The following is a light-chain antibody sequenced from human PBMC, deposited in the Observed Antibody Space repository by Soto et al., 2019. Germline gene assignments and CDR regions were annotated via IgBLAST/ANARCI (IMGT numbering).Light chain of an antibody. J-gene: IGLJ2*01. CDR3: HSYDSSLSAHVV. CDR1: SSNIGAGHD. Sequence: QSVLTQPPSVSGAPGQRVTISCTGSSSNIGAGHDVHWYQQLPGTAPKLLIYANTNRPSGVPDRFSGSKSGTSASLAITGLQAEDEADYYCHSYDSSLSAHVVFGGGTKLTVL. CDR2: ANT. V-gene: IGLV1-40*01.